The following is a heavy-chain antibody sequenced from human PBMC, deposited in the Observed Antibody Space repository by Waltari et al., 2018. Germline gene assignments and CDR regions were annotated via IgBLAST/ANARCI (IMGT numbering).Heavy chain of an antibody. V-gene: IGHV3-30*04. CDR3: AREERTSSFYYLDL. J-gene: IGHJ4*02. CDR2: ITYDGGDK. D-gene: IGHD3-10*01. Sequence: QGQVVESGGGVVQPGRYLGRSCVASSFAFSTYAPPWVRPGPRKGLEWVAIITYDGGDKHYADSVKGRFTISRDNSKKTLFLQMSTLGPEDTAVYFCAREERTSSFYYLDLWGQGTLVTVSS. CDR1: SFAFSTYA.